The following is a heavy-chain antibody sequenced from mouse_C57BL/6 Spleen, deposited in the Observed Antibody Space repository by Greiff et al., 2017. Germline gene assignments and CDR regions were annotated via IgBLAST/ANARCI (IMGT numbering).Heavy chain of an antibody. CDR1: GFNIKDDY. J-gene: IGHJ2*01. CDR3: TFITTVVRGFDY. V-gene: IGHV14-4*01. CDR2: IDPENGDT. D-gene: IGHD1-1*01. Sequence: EVQLQQSGAELVRPGASVKLSCTASGFNIKDDYMHWVKQRPEQGLEWIGWIDPENGDTEYASKFQGKATITADTSSNTAYLQLSSLTSEDTAVYYCTFITTVVRGFDYWGQGTTLTVSS.